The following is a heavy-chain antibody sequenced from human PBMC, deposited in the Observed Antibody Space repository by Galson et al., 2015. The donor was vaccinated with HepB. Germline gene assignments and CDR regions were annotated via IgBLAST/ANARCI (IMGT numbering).Heavy chain of an antibody. J-gene: IGHJ6*03. D-gene: IGHD2-15*01. V-gene: IGHV3-48*01. Sequence: SLRLSCAASGFTFSIYSMNWVRQAPGKGLEWASFISSSRTTIYYADSVKGRFTISRDNANNSLYLQMSSLRAEDTAVYYCASGKVVVAAPSYYYYMDVLGKGTTVTVSS. CDR1: GFTFSIYS. CDR2: ISSSRTTI. CDR3: ASGKVVVAAPSYYYYMDV.